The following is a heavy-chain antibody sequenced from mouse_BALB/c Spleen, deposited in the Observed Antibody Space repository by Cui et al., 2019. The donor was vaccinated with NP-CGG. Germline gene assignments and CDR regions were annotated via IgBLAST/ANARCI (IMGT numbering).Heavy chain of an antibody. CDR2: IDPNSGGT. CDR1: GYTFTRYL. CDR3: ARYDYYGSSYFDY. Sequence: QVQLQQPGAELVKPGASVKLSCKASGYTFTRYLMHWVKQRPGRGLEWIGRIDPNSGGTKYNENFKSKATLTIDKPSSTAYMQFSSLTSEDSAVYYCARYDYYGSSYFDYWGQGTTLTVSS. D-gene: IGHD1-1*01. V-gene: IGHV1-72*01. J-gene: IGHJ2*01.